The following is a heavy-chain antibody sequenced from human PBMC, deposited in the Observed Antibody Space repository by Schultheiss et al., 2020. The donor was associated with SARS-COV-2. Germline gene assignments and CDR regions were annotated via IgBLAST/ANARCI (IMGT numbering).Heavy chain of an antibody. J-gene: IGHJ6*02. CDR1: GGSFSGYY. D-gene: IGHD6-13*01. CDR3: AREGSSPSWYYGMDV. V-gene: IGHV4-34*01. CDR2: IYYSGST. Sequence: SETLSLTCAVYGGSFSGYYWNWIRQHPGKGLEWMGYIYYSGSTYDNPSLKSRVTISVDTTKNHFSLRLSSVTAADTAVDYCAREGSSPSWYYGMDVWGQGTTVTVSS.